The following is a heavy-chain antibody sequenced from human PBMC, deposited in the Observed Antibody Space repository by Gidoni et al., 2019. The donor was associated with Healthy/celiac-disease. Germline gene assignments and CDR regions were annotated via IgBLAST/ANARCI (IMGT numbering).Heavy chain of an antibody. Sequence: QLQLQESGSGLVKPSQTLSLTCAVSGGSISSGRYSWSWIRQPPGMGLEWIGYIYHRGSTYYNPTLKSRVTISVDSSKNQFSLKLSSVTAADTAVYYCARGYARGAEYFQHWGQGTLVTVSS. V-gene: IGHV4-30-2*01. CDR2: IYHRGST. CDR1: GGSISSGRYS. D-gene: IGHD1-1*01. CDR3: ARGYARGAEYFQH. J-gene: IGHJ1*01.